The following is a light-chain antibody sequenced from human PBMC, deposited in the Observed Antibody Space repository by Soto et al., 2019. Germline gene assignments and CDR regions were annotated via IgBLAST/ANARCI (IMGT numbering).Light chain of an antibody. CDR1: SSDVGYYDY. Sequence: QSVLAQPASVSGSPGQSITSSCTGTSSDVGYYDYVSWYRQHPGKAPRLMIYEVSNRPSGVSNRFSGSKSGNTASLTISGLQAEDEADYYCSSCTSSSTLLYVFGTGTKVTVL. J-gene: IGLJ1*01. CDR2: EVS. V-gene: IGLV2-14*01. CDR3: SSCTSSSTLLYV.